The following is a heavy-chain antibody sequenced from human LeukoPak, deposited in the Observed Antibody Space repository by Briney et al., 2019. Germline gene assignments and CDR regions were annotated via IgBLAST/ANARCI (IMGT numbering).Heavy chain of an antibody. CDR1: GFTFSSYA. D-gene: IGHD6-25*01. CDR2: ISGSGGST. J-gene: IGHJ6*02. CDR3: ARAGSTAVPTYYYGMDV. V-gene: IGHV3-23*01. Sequence: PGGSLRLSCAASGFTFSSYAMSWVRQAPGKGLEWVSAISGSGGSTYYADSVKGRFTISRDNSKNTLYLQMNSLRAEDTAVYYCARAGSTAVPTYYYGMDVWGQGTTVTVSS.